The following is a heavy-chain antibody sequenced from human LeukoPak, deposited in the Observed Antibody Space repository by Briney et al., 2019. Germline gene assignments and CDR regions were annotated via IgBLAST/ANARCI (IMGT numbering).Heavy chain of an antibody. CDR3: AKDLNILTGYPYYFDY. D-gene: IGHD3-9*01. CDR2: ISGSGGST. J-gene: IGHJ4*02. V-gene: IGHV3-23*01. Sequence: GGSLRLSCAASGFTFSCYAMSWVRQAPGKGLECVSAISGSGGSTYYADSVKGRFTISRDNSKNTLYLQMNSLRAEDTAVYYCAKDLNILTGYPYYFDYWGQGTLVTVSS. CDR1: GFTFSCYA.